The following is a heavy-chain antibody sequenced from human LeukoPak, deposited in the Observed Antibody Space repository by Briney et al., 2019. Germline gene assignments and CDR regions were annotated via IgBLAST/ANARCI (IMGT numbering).Heavy chain of an antibody. CDR3: ARSGREATEIDY. CDR1: GFTFSDYF. J-gene: IGHJ4*02. V-gene: IGHV3-11*06. Sequence: GGSLRLSCAASGFTFSDYFMSWVRQAPGKGLEWLSYINGRGTYIDYAESLKGRITISRDNAQNSLYLQMNSLRVKDTAVYYCARSGREATEIDYWGQGTLVTVSS. D-gene: IGHD1-1*01. CDR2: INGRGTYI.